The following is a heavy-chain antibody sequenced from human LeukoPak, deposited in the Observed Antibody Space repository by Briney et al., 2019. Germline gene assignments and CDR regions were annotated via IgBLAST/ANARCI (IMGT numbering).Heavy chain of an antibody. V-gene: IGHV3-23*01. D-gene: IGHD3-10*01. Sequence: GGSLRLSCAASGFTFSSYAMSWVRQAPGKGLEWVSDISVSGGSTYYADSVKGRFTISRDNSKNTLYLQMKSLRAEDTAVYYCAKDWVAGAYDGSGSYDYWGQGTLVTVSS. J-gene: IGHJ4*02. CDR3: AKDWVAGAYDGSGSYDY. CDR2: ISVSGGST. CDR1: GFTFSSYA.